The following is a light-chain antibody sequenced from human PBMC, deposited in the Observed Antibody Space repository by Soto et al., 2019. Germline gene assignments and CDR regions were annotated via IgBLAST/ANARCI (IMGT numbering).Light chain of an antibody. CDR2: LDSDGSH. CDR3: QTWGTGIHVV. CDR1: SGHSSYA. V-gene: IGLV4-69*01. Sequence: QAVVTQSPSASASLGASVKLTCTLSSGHSSYAIAWHQQQPEKGHRYLMKLDSDGSHTKGDAIPDRFSGSSSGAERYLTISSLQSEDEADYYCQTWGTGIHVVFGGGTKVTVL. J-gene: IGLJ2*01.